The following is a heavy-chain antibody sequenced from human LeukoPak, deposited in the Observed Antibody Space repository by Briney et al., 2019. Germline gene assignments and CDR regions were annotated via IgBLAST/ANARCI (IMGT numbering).Heavy chain of an antibody. CDR1: GGSISSSSYY. CDR2: IYYSGST. V-gene: IGHV4-39*01. J-gene: IGHJ4*02. CDR3: ARGSVIRHFNY. Sequence: SETLSLTCTVSGGSISSSSYYWGWIRQPPGKGLEWIGSIYYSGSTYYNPSLKSRVTISVDTSKNQFSLKLSSVTAADTAVYYCARGSVIRHFNYWGQGTLVTVSS. D-gene: IGHD3-3*01.